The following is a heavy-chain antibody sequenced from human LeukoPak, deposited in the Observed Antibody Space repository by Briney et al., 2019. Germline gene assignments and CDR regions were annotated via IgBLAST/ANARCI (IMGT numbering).Heavy chain of an antibody. CDR1: GFTFSSYS. J-gene: IGHJ6*03. D-gene: IGHD1-26*01. V-gene: IGHV3-48*01. Sequence: GGSLRLSCAASGFTFSSYSMNWVRQAPGKGLEWVSYISSSSSTIYYADSVKGRFTISRDNAKNSLYLQMNSLRAEDTAVYYCARDPYSGAYGDTYYYYMDVWGKGTTVTISS. CDR2: ISSSSSTI. CDR3: ARDPYSGAYGDTYYYYMDV.